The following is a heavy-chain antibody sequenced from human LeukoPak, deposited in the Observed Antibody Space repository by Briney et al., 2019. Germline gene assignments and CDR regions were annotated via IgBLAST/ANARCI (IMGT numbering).Heavy chain of an antibody. CDR3: ARIRWTAATTRRYYMDA. Sequence: SGPALVKPTQTLTLTCTFSGFSLSTAGVCVVWIRQPPGKALEWLARIDWDDDKFYSTSLKTRLTISKDTSKNQVALTMTNVDPVDTATYFCARIRWTAATTRRYYMDAWGKGTTVTVSS. CDR2: IDWDDDK. CDR1: GFSLSTAGVC. D-gene: IGHD3/OR15-3a*01. J-gene: IGHJ6*03. V-gene: IGHV2-70*17.